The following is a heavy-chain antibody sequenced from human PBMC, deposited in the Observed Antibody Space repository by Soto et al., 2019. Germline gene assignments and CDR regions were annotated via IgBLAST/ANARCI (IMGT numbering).Heavy chain of an antibody. CDR3: ARARSFTHGFYYDGMDV. CDR1: GYSLASHW. J-gene: IGHJ6*02. V-gene: IGHV5-51*01. CDR2: IYPGDSDT. Sequence: GESPKISCQGSGYSLASHWIRRVRPMPRKGLGWMGIIYPGDSDTRYSPFFPGQVHLSADQSLRHAYPQWNRLKASDTALYYFARARSFTHGFYYDGMDVWGQGTTVTVSS. D-gene: IGHD6-6*01.